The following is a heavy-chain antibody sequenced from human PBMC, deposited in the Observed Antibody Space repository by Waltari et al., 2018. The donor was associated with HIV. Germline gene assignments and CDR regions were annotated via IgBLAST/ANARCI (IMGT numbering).Heavy chain of an antibody. CDR2: SYTSGST. CDR3: ARGPRDSRSFDY. D-gene: IGHD3-22*01. J-gene: IGHJ4*02. Sequence: QVQLQESGPGLVKPSETLSLTCTVSGGSISSYYWSWIRQPAGKGLAWIGRSYTSGSTNYNPSLKSRVTMSVDTSKNQFSLKLSSVTAADTAVYYCARGPRDSRSFDYWGQGTLVTVSS. V-gene: IGHV4-4*07. CDR1: GGSISSYY.